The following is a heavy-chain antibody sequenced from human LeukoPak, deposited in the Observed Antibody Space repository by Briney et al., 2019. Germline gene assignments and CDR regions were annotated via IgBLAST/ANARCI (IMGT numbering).Heavy chain of an antibody. J-gene: IGHJ4*02. V-gene: IGHV3-43*02. CDR2: VSGDGGST. D-gene: IGHD6-6*01. Sequence: GGSLRLSCAASGFTFDDYAMHWVRQAPGKGLEWVSLVSGDGGSTYHADSVKGRFTISRDNSKNSLYLQMNSLRTEDTALYYCAKDISPYSSSSPRFDYWGQGTLVTVSS. CDR1: GFTFDDYA. CDR3: AKDISPYSSSSPRFDY.